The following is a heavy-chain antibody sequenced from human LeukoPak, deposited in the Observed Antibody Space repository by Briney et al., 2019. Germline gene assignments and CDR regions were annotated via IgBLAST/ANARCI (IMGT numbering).Heavy chain of an antibody. D-gene: IGHD3-10*01. Sequence: SETLSLTCTVSGGSISSYYWSWIRQPPGKGLEWIGYIYYSGSTNYNPSLKSRVTISVDTSKNQFSLKLSSVTAADTAVYYCARHYRTGFGELPHYYYGMDVWGQGTTVTVSS. J-gene: IGHJ6*02. CDR3: ARHYRTGFGELPHYYYGMDV. V-gene: IGHV4-59*08. CDR2: IYYSGST. CDR1: GGSISSYY.